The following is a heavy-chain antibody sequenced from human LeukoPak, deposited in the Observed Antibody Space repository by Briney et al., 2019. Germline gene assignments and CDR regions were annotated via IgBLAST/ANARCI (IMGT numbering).Heavy chain of an antibody. Sequence: SETLSLTCTVSGGSISSSSYYWGWIRQPPGKGLEWIGSIYYSGSTYYNPSLKSRVTISVDTSKNQFSLKLSSVTAADTAVYYCAGRASSGWSFDWFDPWGQGTLVTVSS. CDR3: AGRASSGWSFDWFDP. CDR2: IYYSGST. D-gene: IGHD6-19*01. CDR1: GGSISSSSYY. V-gene: IGHV4-39*07. J-gene: IGHJ5*02.